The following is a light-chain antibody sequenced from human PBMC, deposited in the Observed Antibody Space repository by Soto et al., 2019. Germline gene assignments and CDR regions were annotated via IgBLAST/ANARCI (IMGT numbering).Light chain of an antibody. J-gene: IGKJ5*01. Sequence: EIVMTQSPATLSVSPGERATLSCRASQSVSSNLAWYQQKPGQAPRLLIYGASTRATGIPARFSGSGSGTEITLTISSLQSEDFAVYYCQPSGTFGQGTRLEIK. CDR2: GAS. V-gene: IGKV3-15*01. CDR3: QPSGT. CDR1: QSVSSN.